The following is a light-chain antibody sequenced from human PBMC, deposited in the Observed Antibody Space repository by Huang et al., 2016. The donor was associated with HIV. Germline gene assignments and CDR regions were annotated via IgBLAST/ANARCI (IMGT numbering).Light chain of an antibody. Sequence: EVVLTQSPGTLSLSPGEGATLSCRASQSVSSNDLAWYQQKPGQAPRLLSYGASSRATGISDRFSGSGSGTDFTLTIGRLEPEDFAVYYCHQYGSSGTFGQGTKVEFK. CDR1: QSVSSND. J-gene: IGKJ1*01. CDR3: HQYGSSGT. CDR2: GAS. V-gene: IGKV3-20*01.